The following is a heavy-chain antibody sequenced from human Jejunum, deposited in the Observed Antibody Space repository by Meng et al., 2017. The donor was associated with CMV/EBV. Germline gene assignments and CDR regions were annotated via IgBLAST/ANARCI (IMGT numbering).Heavy chain of an antibody. D-gene: IGHD4-11*01. CDR3: ARVLYDYSWEMDV. J-gene: IGHJ6*02. CDR1: GASISSYY. V-gene: IGHV4-59*01. CDR2: IYYSGDT. Sequence: TVSGASISSYYWSWIRQPPGKGLEWIGYIYYSGDTNYNTSLKSRVTISVDTSKNQFSLKLSSVTAADTAVYYCARVLYDYSWEMDVWGQGTTVTVSS.